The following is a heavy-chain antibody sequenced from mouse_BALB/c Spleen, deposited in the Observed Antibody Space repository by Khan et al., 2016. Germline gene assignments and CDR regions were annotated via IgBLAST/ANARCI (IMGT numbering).Heavy chain of an antibody. CDR1: GFAFSSYW. CDR3: ARGTPFAN. D-gene: IGHD2-14*01. J-gene: IGHJ3*01. Sequence: QVQLQQSGAELVRPGSSVKISCKASGFAFSSYWMNWVKQRPGQGLEWIGQIYPGDGDTNYNGKFKGKATLTADKSSSTAYMQLSSLTSEDSAVYFCARGTPFANWGQGTLFTGSA. V-gene: IGHV1-80*01. CDR2: IYPGDGDT.